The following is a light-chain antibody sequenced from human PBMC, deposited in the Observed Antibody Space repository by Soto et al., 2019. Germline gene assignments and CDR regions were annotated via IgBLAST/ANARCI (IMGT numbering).Light chain of an antibody. V-gene: IGLV1-40*01. J-gene: IGLJ1*01. Sequence: QSVLTQPPSVSGAPGQRVTISCTGGSSNIGAGYDVHWYQQLPGTAPKLLIYRNTNRPSGVPDRFSGSRSATSASLAITGLQAEDEADYYCQSYDSSLSGSFFGTGTKVTV. CDR1: SSNIGAGYD. CDR2: RNT. CDR3: QSYDSSLSGSF.